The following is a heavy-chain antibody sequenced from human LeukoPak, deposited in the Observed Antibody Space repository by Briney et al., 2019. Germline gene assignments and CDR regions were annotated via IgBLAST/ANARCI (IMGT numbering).Heavy chain of an antibody. D-gene: IGHD2-21*02. V-gene: IGHV1-69*04. CDR2: IFPMLDIA. Sequence: SVKVSSKASVDTLSSYAISWVPQTPGQGGEWMGRIFPMLDIANYAQKFQGRVTITADKSTSTAYMELSSLRSEDTAVYYCARDKMDIVVVTAMGWFDPWGQGTLVTVSS. CDR1: VDTLSSYA. J-gene: IGHJ5*02. CDR3: ARDKMDIVVVTAMGWFDP.